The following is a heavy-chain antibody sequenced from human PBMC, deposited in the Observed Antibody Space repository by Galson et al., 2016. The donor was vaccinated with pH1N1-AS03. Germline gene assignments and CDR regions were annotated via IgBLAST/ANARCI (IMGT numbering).Heavy chain of an antibody. J-gene: IGHJ4*02. V-gene: IGHV4-61*02. D-gene: IGHD4-23*01. CDR2: IYTSGST. CDR1: GGSISSGSYY. Sequence: TLSLTCTVSGGSISSGSYYWSWIRQPAGKGLEWIGRIYTSGSTNYNPSLKSRVTISVDTSKNQFSLKLSSVTAADTAVYYCARTHDYGGNVFDYWGQGTLVTVSS. CDR3: ARTHDYGGNVFDY.